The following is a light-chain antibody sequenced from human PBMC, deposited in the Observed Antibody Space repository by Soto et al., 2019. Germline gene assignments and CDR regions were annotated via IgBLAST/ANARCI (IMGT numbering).Light chain of an antibody. CDR1: SGHSSYI. CDR3: ETWDSNPWV. Sequence: QSVLTQSSSASASLGSSVKLTCTLSSGHSSYIIAWHQQQPGKAPRYLMKLERSGSYNKGSGVPGRFSGSSSGADRYLTISNLQFEDEADYYCETWDSNPWVFGGGTKLTVL. V-gene: IGLV4-60*02. CDR2: LERSGSY. J-gene: IGLJ3*02.